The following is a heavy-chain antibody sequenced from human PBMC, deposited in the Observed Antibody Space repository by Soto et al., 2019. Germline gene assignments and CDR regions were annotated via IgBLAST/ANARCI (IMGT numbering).Heavy chain of an antibody. CDR2: IYYSGST. Sequence: SETLSLTCTVSGGSISSGGYYWSWIRQHPGKGLEWIGYIYYSGSTYYNPSRKSRVTISVDTSKNQFSLKLSSVTAADTAVYYCARYIPGVRYYGMDVWGQGTTVTVS. D-gene: IGHD2-2*01. J-gene: IGHJ6*02. CDR3: ARYIPGVRYYGMDV. V-gene: IGHV4-31*03. CDR1: GGSISSGGYY.